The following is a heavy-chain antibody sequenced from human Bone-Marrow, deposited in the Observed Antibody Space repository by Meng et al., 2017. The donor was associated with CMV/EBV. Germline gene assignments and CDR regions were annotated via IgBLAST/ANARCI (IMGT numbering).Heavy chain of an antibody. V-gene: IGHV4-31*02. CDR2: IYYSGST. D-gene: IGHD3-22*01. CDR1: GGSLRIGGSS. J-gene: IGHJ4*02. CDR3: ASRTDYYDSSGYGV. Sequence: SGGSLRIGGSSCSWLRQHPGKGLEWIGYIYYSGSTYYNPSLKSRVTISVDTSKNQFSLKLSSVTAADTAVYYCASRTDYYDSSGYGVWGQGTLVTVSS.